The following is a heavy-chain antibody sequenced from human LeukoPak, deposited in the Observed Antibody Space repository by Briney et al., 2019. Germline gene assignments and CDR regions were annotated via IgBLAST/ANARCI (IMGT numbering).Heavy chain of an antibody. J-gene: IGHJ4*02. CDR3: ARVDITMVRGVIITPSLDY. CDR2: ISAYNGNT. CDR1: GYTVTSYG. D-gene: IGHD3-10*01. V-gene: IGHV1-18*01. Sequence: ASVKVSCKASGYTVTSYGISWVRQAPGQGLEWMGWISAYNGNTNYAQKLQGRVTMTTDTSTSTAYMELRSLRSDDTAVYYCARVDITMVRGVIITPSLDYWGQGTLVTVSS.